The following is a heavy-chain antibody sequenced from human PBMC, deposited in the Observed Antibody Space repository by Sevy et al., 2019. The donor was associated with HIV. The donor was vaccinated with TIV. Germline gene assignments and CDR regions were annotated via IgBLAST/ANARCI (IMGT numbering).Heavy chain of an antibody. CDR3: ARENTMIEESGWFDP. CDR2: IDRSGSTI. D-gene: IGHD3-22*01. Sequence: GGSLRLSCAASGFTFSDYYMSWIRQAPGKGLEWVSYIDRSGSTINYADSVKGRFTISRDNAKKSAYLQINSLRAEDTAVYYCARENTMIEESGWFDPWGQGTLVTVSS. J-gene: IGHJ5*02. CDR1: GFTFSDYY. V-gene: IGHV3-11*01.